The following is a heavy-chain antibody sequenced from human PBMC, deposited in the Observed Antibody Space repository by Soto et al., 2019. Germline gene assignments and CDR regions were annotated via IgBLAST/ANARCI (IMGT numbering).Heavy chain of an antibody. CDR2: INENGSEK. Sequence: GGSLRLSCRGSGFIFSRNWMSWVRQAPGKGPQWVANINENGSEKNYVASVKGRFIISRDNGKKSLYLQMNNLRVEDTAIYYCATEAEVAVGATAFDSWGQGTLVTGSS. D-gene: IGHD6-19*01. J-gene: IGHJ4*02. V-gene: IGHV3-7*01. CDR3: ATEAEVAVGATAFDS. CDR1: GFIFSRNW.